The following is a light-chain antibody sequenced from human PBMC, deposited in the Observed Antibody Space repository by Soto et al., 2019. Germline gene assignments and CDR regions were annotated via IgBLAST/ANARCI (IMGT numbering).Light chain of an antibody. J-gene: IGKJ1*01. CDR1: QSLLHSNGYNN. CDR3: MQALQPPWT. V-gene: IGKV2-28*01. CDR2: LGS. Sequence: DIVMTQSPLSLPVTPGEPASISCRSSQSLLHSNGYNNLDWYLQKPGQSPQLLIHLGSHRDSGVPDRFSGSGSGTDFTLRISRVEAEDVGVYYCMQALQPPWTFCQGTKVEIK.